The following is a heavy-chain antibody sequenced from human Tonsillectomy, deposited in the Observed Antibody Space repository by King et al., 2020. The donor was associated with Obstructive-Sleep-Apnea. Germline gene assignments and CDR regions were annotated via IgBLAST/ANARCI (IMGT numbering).Heavy chain of an antibody. CDR1: GGSISSSSYY. CDR3: ARPGFATAAGYFDY. CDR2: VYYGGST. V-gene: IGHV4-39*07. Sequence: QLQLQESGPGLVKPSETLSLICTVSGGSISSSSYYWGWIRQPPGKGLEWIGSVYYGGSTYYSRSLKSRVTISMDTSSNKFSLKLSSVTAADTAVYYCARPGFATAAGYFDYWGQGTLVTVSS. D-gene: IGHD6-13*01. J-gene: IGHJ4*02.